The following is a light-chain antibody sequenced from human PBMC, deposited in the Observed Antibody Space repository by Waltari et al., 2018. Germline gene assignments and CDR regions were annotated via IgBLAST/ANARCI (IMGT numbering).Light chain of an antibody. V-gene: IGLV2-14*03. CDR3: TSFTSSRTYV. J-gene: IGLJ1*01. Sequence: QSALTQPVSVSGSPGQSIAISCTGTSSDVGGYDYVFRYQQHPGKVPKLMIYDVSARPSGVSNRFSGSKSGNTASLTISGLQAEDEADYYCTSFTSSRTYVFGTGTKVTVL. CDR1: SSDVGGYDY. CDR2: DVS.